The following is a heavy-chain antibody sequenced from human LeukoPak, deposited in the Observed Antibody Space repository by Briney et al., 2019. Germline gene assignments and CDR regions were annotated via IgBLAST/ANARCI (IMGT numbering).Heavy chain of an antibody. CDR3: AKGQSIAALYYFDY. CDR2: ISYDESDK. Sequence: PGGSLRLSCAASGFTFSSYAMHWVRQAPGKGLEWVAVISYDESDKYYADSVKGRFTISRDNSKNTLYLQMNSLRAEDTAVYFCAKGQSIAALYYFDYWGQGTLVTVSS. V-gene: IGHV3-30*04. CDR1: GFTFSSYA. D-gene: IGHD6-6*01. J-gene: IGHJ4*02.